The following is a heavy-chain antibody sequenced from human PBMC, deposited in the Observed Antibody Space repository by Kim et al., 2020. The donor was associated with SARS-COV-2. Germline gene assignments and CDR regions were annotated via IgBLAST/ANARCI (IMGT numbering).Heavy chain of an antibody. Sequence: SETLSLTCTVSGGSICSSNYYWAWIRQPPGKGLEGIGSIYYNGDTYYNPSPKSRVTISVDASKNQFSLKLSSVTAPDTAVYYCARHGPVQYNSGIFYSWGQGTLVTVSS. J-gene: IGHJ4*03. CDR2: IYYNGDT. CDR3: ARHGPVQYNSGIFYS. V-gene: IGHV4-39*01. CDR1: GGSICSSNYY. D-gene: IGHD6-19*01.